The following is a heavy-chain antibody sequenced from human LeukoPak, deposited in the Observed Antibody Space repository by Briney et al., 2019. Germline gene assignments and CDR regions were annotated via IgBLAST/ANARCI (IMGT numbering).Heavy chain of an antibody. D-gene: IGHD1-26*01. CDR1: AFSLNAYN. Sequence: GGSLRLSCAASAFSLNAYNMNWVRQAPGKGLEWVSSISYSGTYIYYADSVKGRFTISRDNAQNSLYLQMNSLRAEDTAIYYCVRDRGTYRPIDYWGQGTLVTVSS. CDR2: ISYSGTYI. V-gene: IGHV3-21*04. J-gene: IGHJ4*02. CDR3: VRDRGTYRPIDY.